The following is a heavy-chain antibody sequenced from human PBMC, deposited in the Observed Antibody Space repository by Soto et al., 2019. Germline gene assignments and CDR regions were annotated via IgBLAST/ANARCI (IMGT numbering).Heavy chain of an antibody. CDR1: GFTFSSYG. D-gene: IGHD2-2*01. J-gene: IGHJ4*02. CDR3: ARDGGGIVVVPAAMDFDY. CDR2: IWYDGSNK. Sequence: PGGSLRLSCAASGFTFSSYGMHWVRQAPGKGLEWVAVIWYDGSNKYYADSVKGRFTISRDNSKNTLYLQMNSLRAEDTAVYYCARDGGGIVVVPAAMDFDYWGQGTLVTVSS. V-gene: IGHV3-33*01.